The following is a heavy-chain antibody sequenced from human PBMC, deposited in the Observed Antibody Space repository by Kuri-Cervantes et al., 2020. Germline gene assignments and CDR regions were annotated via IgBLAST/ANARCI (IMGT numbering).Heavy chain of an antibody. CDR3: ARDFVMNYYVSGSYYKAVRWGWDYDYYYSMDV. V-gene: IGHV3-30*03. J-gene: IGHJ6*02. CDR1: GFTFSAYA. Sequence: GESLKISCSASGFTFSAYAMHWVRQVPGKGLEWVAVISYDGKHKYYGDSMKSRVIISRDNSKNTLYLQMNSLRAEDTAVYYCARDFVMNYYVSGSYYKAVRWGWDYDYYYSMDVWGQGTTVTVSS. CDR2: ISYDGKHK. D-gene: IGHD3-10*01.